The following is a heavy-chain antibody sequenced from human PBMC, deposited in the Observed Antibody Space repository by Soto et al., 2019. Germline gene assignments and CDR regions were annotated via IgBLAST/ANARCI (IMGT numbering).Heavy chain of an antibody. J-gene: IGHJ3*02. V-gene: IGHV1-2*02. Sequence: QLHLVQSGAVVKKPGASVTVSCSASGYTVTAYYMHWVRQAPGRGLEWMGGINPATGATKYTQTSLGRGTFARDAYTITVFMERSGPAAEDRAVFYCARGGGVGVAGSAAFDMWGQGTLVTVSS. D-gene: IGHD3-3*01. CDR1: GYTVTAYY. CDR3: ARGGGVGVAGSAAFDM. CDR2: INPATGAT.